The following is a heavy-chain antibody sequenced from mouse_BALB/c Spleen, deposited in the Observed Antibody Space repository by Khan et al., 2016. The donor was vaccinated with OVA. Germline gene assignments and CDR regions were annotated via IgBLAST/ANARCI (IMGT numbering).Heavy chain of an antibody. J-gene: IGHJ2*01. CDR3: ARVYGGDFDY. Sequence: EVQLQESGPGLVKPSQSLSLTCTVTGYSITSDYAWNWLRQFPGNKLEWMGFISYSGNTNYNPSLKSRFSITRDTSKNQFFLQLNSVTTEDTATYYCARVYGGDFDYWGQGTTLTVSS. CDR2: ISYSGNT. V-gene: IGHV3-2*02. D-gene: IGHD1-1*01. CDR1: GYSITSDYA.